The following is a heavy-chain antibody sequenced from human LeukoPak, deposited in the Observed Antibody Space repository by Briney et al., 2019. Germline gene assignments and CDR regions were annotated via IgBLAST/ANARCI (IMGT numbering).Heavy chain of an antibody. Sequence: GGSLRLSCAASGFTFSSYAMSWVRQAPGKGLEWVSAISGSGGSTYYADSVKGRFTISRDNSKNTLYLQMNSLRAEDTAVYYCARRDELRGDYLDYWGQGTLVTVSS. CDR2: ISGSGGST. J-gene: IGHJ4*02. CDR1: GFTFSSYA. D-gene: IGHD1-7*01. V-gene: IGHV3-23*01. CDR3: ARRDELRGDYLDY.